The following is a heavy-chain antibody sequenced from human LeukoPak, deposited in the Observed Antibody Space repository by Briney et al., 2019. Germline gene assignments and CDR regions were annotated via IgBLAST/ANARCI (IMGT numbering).Heavy chain of an antibody. Sequence: GGSLRLSCAASGFTVSSNYMSWVRQAPGKGLEWVSVIYSGGSTYYADSVKGRFTISRDNSKNTLYLQMNSLRAEDTAVYYCAREIYGGVIDYWGQGTLVTVPS. CDR2: IYSGGST. CDR3: AREIYGGVIDY. V-gene: IGHV3-53*01. D-gene: IGHD4-23*01. J-gene: IGHJ4*02. CDR1: GFTVSSNY.